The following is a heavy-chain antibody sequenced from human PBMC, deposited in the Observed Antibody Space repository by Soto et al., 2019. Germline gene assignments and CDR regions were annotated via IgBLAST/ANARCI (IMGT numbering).Heavy chain of an antibody. J-gene: IGHJ4*02. D-gene: IGHD2-2*01. CDR1: GGSFSGYY. V-gene: IGHV4-34*01. CDR2: INHSGST. Sequence: QVQLQQWGAGLLKPSETLSLTCAVYGGSFSGYYWSWIRQPPGKGLEWIGEINHSGSTNYNPSLKSRVTISVDTSKNQFSLKLSSVTAADTAVYYCAREYCSSTSCYVDYWGQGPLVTVSS. CDR3: AREYCSSTSCYVDY.